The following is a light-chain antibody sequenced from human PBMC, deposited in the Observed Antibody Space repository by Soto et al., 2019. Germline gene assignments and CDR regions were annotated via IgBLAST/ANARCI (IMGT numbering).Light chain of an antibody. J-gene: IGKJ4*01. V-gene: IGKV3-20*01. CDR1: QTVRNNY. Sequence: VLTQSPGTLSLSPGDRATLSCRASQTVRNNYLAWYPQQPGQAPRLLISYASSRATGIPDRCSGGSSGKDFTITISRLEAEDVAVYYCQQFSSYPLTFGGGTKVDIK. CDR2: YAS. CDR3: QQFSSYPLT.